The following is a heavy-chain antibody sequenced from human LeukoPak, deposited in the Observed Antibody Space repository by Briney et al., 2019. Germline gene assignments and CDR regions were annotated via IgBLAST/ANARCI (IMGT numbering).Heavy chain of an antibody. Sequence: SETLSLTCSGSGGSISGEDYHWGGIRRPPGKVLEWIGSIHYSGSTCYKTSLKSRVTIDVNTSKNQFSLKLSSVTAADTAVYYCARTSHSGYMVRGVLYYGMDVWGQGTTVSVSS. CDR1: GGSISGEDYH. CDR2: IHYSGST. CDR3: ARTSHSGYMVRGVLYYGMDV. J-gene: IGHJ6*02. D-gene: IGHD3-10*01. V-gene: IGHV4-39*01.